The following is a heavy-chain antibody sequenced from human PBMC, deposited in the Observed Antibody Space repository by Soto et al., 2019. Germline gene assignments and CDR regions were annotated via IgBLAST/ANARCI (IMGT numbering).Heavy chain of an antibody. CDR3: ARDPASYSGYDPHPFAY. J-gene: IGHJ4*02. D-gene: IGHD5-12*01. Sequence: GASVKVSCKASGGTFSSYTISWVRQAPGQGLEWMGRIIPILGIANYAQKFQGRVTITADKSTSTAYMELSSLRSEDTAVYYCARDPASYSGYDPHPFAYWGQGTLVTVSS. CDR2: IIPILGIA. CDR1: GGTFSSYT. V-gene: IGHV1-69*04.